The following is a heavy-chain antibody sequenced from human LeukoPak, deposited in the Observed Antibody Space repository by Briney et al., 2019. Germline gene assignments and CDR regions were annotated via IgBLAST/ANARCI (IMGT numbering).Heavy chain of an antibody. J-gene: IGHJ4*02. V-gene: IGHV3-48*01. CDR1: GFTFSSYS. CDR2: ISISSSTI. D-gene: IGHD2-2*01. CDR3: ARGNIGYCSSTSCYEGDY. Sequence: GGSLRLSCAASGFTFSSYSMNWVRQAPGKGLEWVSYISISSSTIYYADSVKGRFTISGDNAKNSLYLQMNSLRAEDTAVYYCARGNIGYCSSTSCYEGDYWGQGTLVTVSS.